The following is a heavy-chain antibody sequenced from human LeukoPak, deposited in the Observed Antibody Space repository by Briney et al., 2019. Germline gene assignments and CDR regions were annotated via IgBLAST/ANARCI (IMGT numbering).Heavy chain of an antibody. CDR3: ARGRVVVAAIGSGMDV. V-gene: IGHV4-61*02. CDR2: IYTSGII. J-gene: IGHJ6*02. D-gene: IGHD2-15*01. CDR1: GGSIRSYNYY. Sequence: SETLSLTCTVSGGSIRSYNYYWSWIRQPAGKGLEWIGRIYTSGIINYNPSLESRVTISIDTSKSEFSLELSSVTAADTAVYYCARGRVVVAAIGSGMDVWGQGTTVTVSS.